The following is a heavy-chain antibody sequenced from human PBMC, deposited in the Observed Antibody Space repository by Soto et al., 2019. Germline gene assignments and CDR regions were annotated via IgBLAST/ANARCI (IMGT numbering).Heavy chain of an antibody. CDR2: ISWNSGSI. V-gene: IGHV3-9*01. D-gene: IGHD3-10*01. CDR3: ASGTYYYGSGSYYNNYYFDY. CDR1: GFTFDDYA. J-gene: IGHJ4*02. Sequence: LRLSCAASGFTFDDYAMHWVRQAPGKGLEWVSGISWNSGSIGYADSVKGRFTISRDNAKNSLYLQMNSLRAEDTALYYCASGTYYYGSGSYYNNYYFDYWGQGTLVTVSS.